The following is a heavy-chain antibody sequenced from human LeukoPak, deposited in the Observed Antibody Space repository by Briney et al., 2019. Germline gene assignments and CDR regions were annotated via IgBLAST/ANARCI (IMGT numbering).Heavy chain of an antibody. CDR1: KFTFSTYW. CDR2: INSDGSST. V-gene: IGHV3-74*01. J-gene: IGHJ4*02. D-gene: IGHD3-22*01. Sequence: GGSLRLSCAASKFTFSTYWMSWVRQAPGKGLVWVSRINSDGSSTSYADSVKGRFTISRDNAKNTLYLQMNSLRAEDTAVYYCARDRYYYDSSGYLYYFDYWGQGTLVTVSS. CDR3: ARDRYYYDSSGYLYYFDY.